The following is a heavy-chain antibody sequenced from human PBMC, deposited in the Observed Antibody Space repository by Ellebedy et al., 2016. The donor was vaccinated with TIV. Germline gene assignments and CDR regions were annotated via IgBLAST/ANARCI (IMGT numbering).Heavy chain of an antibody. D-gene: IGHD6-6*01. Sequence: MPSETLSLTCGVYGGSFSGYFWSWIRQPPGKGLEWIGEVNHIGSTNYNPSLKSRVTISVDTSNNQLSLKLSSVTAADTSVYFCARNSGGEFTSSSPFDSWGQGTLVTVSS. V-gene: IGHV4-34*01. CDR1: GGSFSGYF. J-gene: IGHJ4*02. CDR2: VNHIGST. CDR3: ARNSGGEFTSSSPFDS.